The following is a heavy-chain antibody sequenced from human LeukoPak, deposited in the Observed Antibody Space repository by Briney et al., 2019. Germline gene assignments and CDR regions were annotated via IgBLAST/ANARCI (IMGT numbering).Heavy chain of an antibody. CDR3: ARHVGLRYFDWFLDY. D-gene: IGHD3-9*01. CDR1: GYSFTSYW. Sequence: GESLKISCKGSGYSFTSYWIGWVRQLPGKGLEWMGIIYPGDSDTRYSPSFQGQVTISADKSISTAYLQWSSLKASDTAMYYCARHVGLRYFDWFLDYWGQGTLVTVSS. J-gene: IGHJ4*02. CDR2: IYPGDSDT. V-gene: IGHV5-51*01.